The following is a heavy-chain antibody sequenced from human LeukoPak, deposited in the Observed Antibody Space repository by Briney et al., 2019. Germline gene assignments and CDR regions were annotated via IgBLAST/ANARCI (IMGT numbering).Heavy chain of an antibody. CDR3: ARGLLWFGESKPYYFDY. J-gene: IGHJ4*02. CDR2: MYHSGST. V-gene: IGHV4-38-2*01. CDR1: GYSISSGYF. Sequence: SETLSLTCAVSGYSISSGYFWGWVRQPPGKGLEWIGTMYHSGSTNYNPSLKSRVTISVDTSKNQFSLKLSSVTAADTAVYYCARGLLWFGESKPYYFDYWGQGTLVTVSS. D-gene: IGHD3-10*01.